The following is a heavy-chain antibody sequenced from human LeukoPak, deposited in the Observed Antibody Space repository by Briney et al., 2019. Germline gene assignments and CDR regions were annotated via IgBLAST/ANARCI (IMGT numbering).Heavy chain of an antibody. CDR1: GFTFSSYA. CDR3: ARDPLAVADYYFDY. Sequence: PGGSLRLSCAASGFTFSSYAMSWVRQAPGKGLEWVAVISYDGSNKYYADSVKGRFTISRDNSKNTLYLQMNSLRAEDTAVYYCARDPLAVADYYFDYWGQGTLVTVSS. V-gene: IGHV3-30-3*01. D-gene: IGHD6-19*01. CDR2: ISYDGSNK. J-gene: IGHJ4*02.